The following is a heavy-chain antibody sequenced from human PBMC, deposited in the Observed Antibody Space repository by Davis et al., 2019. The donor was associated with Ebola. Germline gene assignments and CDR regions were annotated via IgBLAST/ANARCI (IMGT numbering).Heavy chain of an antibody. CDR3: ARRSGYSYGYEGMDV. CDR1: GFTFSSYG. J-gene: IGHJ6*04. CDR2: IRYDGSNK. V-gene: IGHV3-30*02. D-gene: IGHD5-18*01. Sequence: GESLKISCAASGFTFSSYGMHWVRQAPGKGLEWVAFIRYDGSNKYYADSVKGRFTISRDNAKNTLYLQMNSLRAEDTAVYYCARRSGYSYGYEGMDVWGKGTTVTVSS.